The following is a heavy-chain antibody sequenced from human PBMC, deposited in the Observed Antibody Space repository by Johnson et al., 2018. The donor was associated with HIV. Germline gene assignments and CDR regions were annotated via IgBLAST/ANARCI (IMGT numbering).Heavy chain of an antibody. Sequence: VQLVESGGGLVQPGGSLRLSCAASGFTFSSYTMHWVRQAPGKGLEWVELISYHGSNKYYADSVKGRFSISRDNSKNTLYLQMNSLRAEDTAVYYCARDNGAVAGPEGAFDIWGQGTMVTVSS. J-gene: IGHJ3*02. CDR1: GFTFSSYT. CDR2: ISYHGSNK. CDR3: ARDNGAVAGPEGAFDI. D-gene: IGHD6-19*01. V-gene: IGHV3-30*14.